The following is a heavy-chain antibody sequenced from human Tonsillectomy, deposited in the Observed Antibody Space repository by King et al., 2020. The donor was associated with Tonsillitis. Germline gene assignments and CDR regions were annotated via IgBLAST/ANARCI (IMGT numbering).Heavy chain of an antibody. D-gene: IGHD6-19*01. CDR3: AKGSSSDGQWLATHLGY. CDR2: ISYDGSNK. Sequence: VQLVESGGGVVQPGRSLRLSCAASGFTFSNYGMHWVRQAPGKGLEWVAIISYDGSNKYYVDSVKGRFTISRDNSKNTLYLQMNSLRAEDTAVYYCAKGSSSDGQWLATHLGYWGQGTLVTVSS. CDR1: GFTFSNYG. J-gene: IGHJ4*02. V-gene: IGHV3-30*18.